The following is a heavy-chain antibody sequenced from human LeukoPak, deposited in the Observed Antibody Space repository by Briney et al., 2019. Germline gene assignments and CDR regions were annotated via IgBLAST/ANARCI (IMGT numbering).Heavy chain of an antibody. CDR1: GFTFSSYA. V-gene: IGHV3-23*01. Sequence: GGSLRLSCAASGFTFSSYAMSWVRQAPGKGLEWVSAISGSGGSTYYADSVRGRFTISRDNSKNTLYLQMNSLGAEDTAVYYCAKAGYCSSTSCYIVFPFDYWGQGTLVTVSS. J-gene: IGHJ4*02. D-gene: IGHD2-2*02. CDR2: ISGSGGST. CDR3: AKAGYCSSTSCYIVFPFDY.